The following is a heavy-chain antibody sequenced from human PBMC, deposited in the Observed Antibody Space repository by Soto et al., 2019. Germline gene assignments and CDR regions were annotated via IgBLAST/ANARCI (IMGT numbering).Heavy chain of an antibody. CDR3: ARGSSSTDRRGDF. D-gene: IGHD1-1*01. CDR1: GYTVTTYY. V-gene: IGHV1-46*01. CDR2: INPSGGST. Sequence: QVQLVQSGAEVKKPGASVKVSCKASGYTVTTYYMHWVQQAPGQGLEWLGVINPSGGSTTYAQKFQSRVNMTRDTPTSTVYVEPSSLRAENTAVYYCARGSSSTDRRGDFWGQGTLVTVSS. J-gene: IGHJ4*02.